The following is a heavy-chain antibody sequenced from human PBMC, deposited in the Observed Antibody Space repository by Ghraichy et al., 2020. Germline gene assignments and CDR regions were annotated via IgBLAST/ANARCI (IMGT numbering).Heavy chain of an antibody. D-gene: IGHD3-9*01. CDR1: AFTFSTYA. J-gene: IGHJ4*02. CDR3: AKDRRYDILTGYFDY. V-gene: IGHV3-23*01. CDR2: LSGSGGST. Sequence: GESLNISCAASAFTFSTYAMNWVRQAPGKGLEWVSALSGSGGSTYYADSVKGRFTISRDNSKNTLYLQMNSLRAEDTAVYYCAKDRRYDILTGYFDYWGQGTLVTVSS.